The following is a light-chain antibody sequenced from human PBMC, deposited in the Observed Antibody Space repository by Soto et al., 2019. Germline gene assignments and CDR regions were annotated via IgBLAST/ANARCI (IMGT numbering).Light chain of an antibody. CDR2: DVT. V-gene: IGLV2-11*01. CDR3: CSYAGSYTVI. J-gene: IGLJ2*01. Sequence: QSALTQPRSMSGSPGRSVTISCTGTSSDVGGYDYVSWYQQHPGKAPKVMIYDVTKRPSGVPDRFSGSKSGNTASLTISGLQAEDEADYYCCSYAGSYTVIFGGGTKLTVL. CDR1: SSDVGGYDY.